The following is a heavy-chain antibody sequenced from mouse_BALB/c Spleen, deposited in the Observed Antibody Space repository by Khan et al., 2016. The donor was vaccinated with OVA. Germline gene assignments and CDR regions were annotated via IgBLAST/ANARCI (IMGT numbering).Heavy chain of an antibody. CDR2: IDPANGNT. CDR1: GFKIKDTY. CDR3: ASSFLLYVMDY. Sequence: VQLQQPGAELVKPGASVKLSCAASGFKIKDTYIQWVKQRPEQGLEWIGRIDPANGNTKYDPKFQDKATMTADTSSNTAYLQLSSLTSEDTAVYYCASSFLLYVMDYWGQGTSVTVSS. J-gene: IGHJ4*01. D-gene: IGHD1-2*01. V-gene: IGHV14-3*02.